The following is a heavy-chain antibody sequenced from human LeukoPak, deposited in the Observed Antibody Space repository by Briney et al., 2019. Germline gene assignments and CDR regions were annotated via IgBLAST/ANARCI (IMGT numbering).Heavy chain of an antibody. V-gene: IGHV3-48*04. CDR3: AKDQGSSWYTLFDY. J-gene: IGHJ4*02. Sequence: GGSLRLSCAASGFILSNYRMNWVRQAPGKGLEWVSYISSSGNSREYADSVKGRFTISRDNARDSLHLQMNSLRAEDTAVYYCAKDQGSSWYTLFDYWGQGTLVTVSS. CDR1: GFILSNYR. D-gene: IGHD6-13*01. CDR2: ISSSGNSR.